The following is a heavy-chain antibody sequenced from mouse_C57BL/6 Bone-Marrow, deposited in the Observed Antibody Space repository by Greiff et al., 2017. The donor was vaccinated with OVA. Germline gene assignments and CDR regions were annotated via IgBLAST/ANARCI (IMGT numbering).Heavy chain of an antibody. V-gene: IGHV1-76*01. CDR2: IYPGSGNT. CDR3: ARSLIYLEAMDY. J-gene: IGHJ4*01. D-gene: IGHD2-1*01. CDR1: GYTFTDYY. Sequence: VQLVESGAELVRPGASVKLSCKASGYTFTDYYINWVKQRPGQGLEWIARIYPGSGNTYYNEKFKGKAKLTAEKSSSTAYMQLSSLTSEDSAVYFCARSLIYLEAMDYWGQGTSVTVSS.